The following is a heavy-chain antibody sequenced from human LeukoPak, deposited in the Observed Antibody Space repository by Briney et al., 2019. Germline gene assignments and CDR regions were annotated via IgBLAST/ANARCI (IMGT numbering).Heavy chain of an antibody. CDR1: GFTFDDYA. V-gene: IGHV3-9*01. D-gene: IGHD3-22*01. Sequence: GRSLRLSCAASGFTFDDYAMHWVRQAPGKGLEWVSGISWNSGSIGYADSVKGRFTISRDNAKNSLYLQMNSLRAEDTALYYCAKDSTYYYDSSRSAFDIWGQGTMVTVSS. CDR3: AKDSTYYYDSSRSAFDI. J-gene: IGHJ3*02. CDR2: ISWNSGSI.